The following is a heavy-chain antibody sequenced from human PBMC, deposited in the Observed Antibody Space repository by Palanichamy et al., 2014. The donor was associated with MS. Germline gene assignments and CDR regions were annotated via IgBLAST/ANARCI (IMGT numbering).Heavy chain of an antibody. V-gene: IGHV1-69*06. CDR3: ARGKFDYYDSSGYYF. D-gene: IGHD3-22*01. Sequence: MGGIIPIFGTANYAQKFQGRVTITADKSTSTAYMELSSLRSEDTAVYYCARGKFDYYDSSGYYFWGQGTLVTVSS. CDR2: IIPIFGTA. J-gene: IGHJ4*02.